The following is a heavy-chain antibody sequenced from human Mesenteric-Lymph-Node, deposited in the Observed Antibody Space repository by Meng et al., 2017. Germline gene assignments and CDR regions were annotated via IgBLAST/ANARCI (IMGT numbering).Heavy chain of an antibody. CDR3: AREDTVTSSYYFDY. CDR2: INPNSGGT. CDR1: GYTFIDHY. Sequence: ASVKVSCKTSGYTFIDHYIHWVRQAPGQGLEWLGRINPNSGGTNYAQKFQGRVTMTRDTSISTAYMELSRLRSDDTAVYYCAREDTVTSSYYFDYWGQGTLVTVSS. J-gene: IGHJ4*02. D-gene: IGHD4-17*01. V-gene: IGHV1-2*06.